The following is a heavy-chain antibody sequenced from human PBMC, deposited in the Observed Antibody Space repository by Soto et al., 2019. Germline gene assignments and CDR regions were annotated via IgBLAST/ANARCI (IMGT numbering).Heavy chain of an antibody. CDR3: ARGRVLGVVLSEGMDV. J-gene: IGHJ6*02. V-gene: IGHV4-34*01. Sequence: KTSETLSLTCAVYGGSFSGYYWSWIRQPPGKGLEWIGEINHSGSTNYNPSLKSRVTISVDTSKNQFSLKLSSVTAADTAVYYCARGRVLGVVLSEGMDVWGQGTTVTVSS. CDR2: INHSGST. D-gene: IGHD3-3*01. CDR1: GGSFSGYY.